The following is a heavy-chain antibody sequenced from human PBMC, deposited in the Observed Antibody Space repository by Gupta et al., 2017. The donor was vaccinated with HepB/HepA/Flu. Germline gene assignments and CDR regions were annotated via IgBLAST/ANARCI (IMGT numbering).Heavy chain of an antibody. J-gene: IGHJ2*01. V-gene: IGHV1-24*01. CDR3: VMDLLVGATRGYFDF. D-gene: IGHD1-26*01. Sequence: QVQLIQSGAEVRKPGASVKVACKVSGYTLTGISMHWVRQAPGKGLEWMGGFDPEDGKPIYAQKFQGRAIMTEDTSTDTNYLELSSLKSEDTAVYFCVMDLLVGATRGYFDFWGRGTPITVSS. CDR1: GYTLTGIS. CDR2: FDPEDGKP.